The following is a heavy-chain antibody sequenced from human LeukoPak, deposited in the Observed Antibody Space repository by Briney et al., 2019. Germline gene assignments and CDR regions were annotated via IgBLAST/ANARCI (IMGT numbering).Heavy chain of an antibody. Sequence: GDSLRLSCAVSGFTFSSYWMIWFRQAPGKGLEWVAHINQDGSVKNYVDSVKGRFTISRDNANNFLYLQMNSLRAEDTAVYYCARDLDTAMVGTDYWGQGTLVTVSS. J-gene: IGHJ4*01. V-gene: IGHV3-7*01. D-gene: IGHD5-18*01. CDR1: GFTFSSYW. CDR2: INQDGSVK. CDR3: ARDLDTAMVGTDY.